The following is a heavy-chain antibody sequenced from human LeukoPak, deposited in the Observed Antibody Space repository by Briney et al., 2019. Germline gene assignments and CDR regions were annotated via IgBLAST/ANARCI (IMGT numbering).Heavy chain of an antibody. CDR1: GGSISSGGYY. CDR3: ARDTLYCGGDCYRDAFDI. V-gene: IGHV4-31*03. Sequence: SETLSLTCTVSGGSISSGGYYWCWIRQHPGKGLEGIGYIYYSGSTYYNPSLKSRVTISVDTSKNHFSLKLSSVTAADTAVYYCARDTLYCGGDCYRDAFDIWGQGTMVTVSS. D-gene: IGHD2-21*02. J-gene: IGHJ3*02. CDR2: IYYSGST.